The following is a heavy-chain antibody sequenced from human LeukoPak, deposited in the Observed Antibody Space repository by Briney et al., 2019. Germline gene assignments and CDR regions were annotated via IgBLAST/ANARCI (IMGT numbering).Heavy chain of an antibody. CDR3: ARDQFGELVVCTFHI. Sequence: GGSLRLSCAASGFTFSGYAMNWVRQAPGKGLEWVSSIGSSSSYIYYADSVKGRFTISRDNAKNSLYLQMNSLRAEDTAVYYCARDQFGELVVCTFHIWGQGTMVTVSS. V-gene: IGHV3-21*01. D-gene: IGHD3-10*01. J-gene: IGHJ3*02. CDR1: GFTFSGYA. CDR2: IGSSSSYI.